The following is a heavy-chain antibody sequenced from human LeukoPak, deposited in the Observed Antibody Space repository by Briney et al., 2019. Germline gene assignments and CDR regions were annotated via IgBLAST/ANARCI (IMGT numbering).Heavy chain of an antibody. CDR1: GFTFSGYW. CDR3: TRVGAVTYDY. J-gene: IGHJ4*02. D-gene: IGHD4-17*01. CDR2: INGDGKST. V-gene: IGHV3-74*01. Sequence: GGSLRLSCAASGFTFSGYWMHWVRQAPGKGLVWVSRINGDGKSTTYADSVKGRFTISRDNAKNTPYLQMNSLRAEDTAVYYCTRVGAVTYDYWGQGTLVTVSS.